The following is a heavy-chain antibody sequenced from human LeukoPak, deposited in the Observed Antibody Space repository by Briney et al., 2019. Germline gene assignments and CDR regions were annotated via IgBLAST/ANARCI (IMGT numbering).Heavy chain of an antibody. CDR1: GFTFSSYA. Sequence: HPGGSLRLSCAASGFTFSSYAMHWVRQAPGKGLEWVAVISYDGSNKYYADSVKGRFTISRDNSKNTLYVQMNSLRPEDTAVYYCAKGTGLSPSYGDYTLDYWGQGTLVTVSS. J-gene: IGHJ4*02. CDR2: ISYDGSNK. D-gene: IGHD4-17*01. V-gene: IGHV3-30-3*01. CDR3: AKGTGLSPSYGDYTLDY.